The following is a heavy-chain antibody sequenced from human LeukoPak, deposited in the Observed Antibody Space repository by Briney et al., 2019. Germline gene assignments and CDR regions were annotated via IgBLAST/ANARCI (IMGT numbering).Heavy chain of an antibody. V-gene: IGHV4-34*01. CDR2: INHSGST. CDR3: ARGHVLRFLGWFRATYYYYYYMDV. Sequence: SETLSLTCAVYGGSFSGYYWSWIRQPPGKGLEWIGEINHSGSTNYNPSLKSRVTISVDASKNQFSLKLSSVTAADTAVYYCARGHVLRFLGWFRATYYYYYYMDVWGKGTTVTVSS. J-gene: IGHJ6*03. CDR1: GGSFSGYY. D-gene: IGHD3-3*01.